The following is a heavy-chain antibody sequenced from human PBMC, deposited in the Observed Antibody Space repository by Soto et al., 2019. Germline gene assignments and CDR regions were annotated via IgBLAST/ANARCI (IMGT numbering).Heavy chain of an antibody. Sequence: EVHLVESGGGLVMPGGSLRLSCAASSFTFSDAWMNWVRQAPGKGLEWVGRTKIITEGGTTDYAAPVKGRFTISRDDSKNTLYLQMNSLKTEDTALYYCTTGLGSGIYFHDRYWGQGTLVTVSS. CDR1: SFTFSDAW. D-gene: IGHD3-10*01. CDR2: TKIITEGGTT. J-gene: IGHJ4*02. CDR3: TTGLGSGIYFHDRY. V-gene: IGHV3-15*07.